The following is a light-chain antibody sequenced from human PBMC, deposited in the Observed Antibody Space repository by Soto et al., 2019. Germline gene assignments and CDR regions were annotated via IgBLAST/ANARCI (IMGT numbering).Light chain of an antibody. CDR3: QQRYTAPSIT. Sequence: DIQMPQSPSSVSASVGASVTITGRASQGISSWLAWYQQKPGKAPKLLIYAASTLQSGVPSRFSGNGSGTDFTLSISSLQPEDFATYYCQQRYTAPSITFGQGTRLEIK. J-gene: IGKJ5*01. CDR2: AAS. CDR1: QGISSW. V-gene: IGKV1-12*02.